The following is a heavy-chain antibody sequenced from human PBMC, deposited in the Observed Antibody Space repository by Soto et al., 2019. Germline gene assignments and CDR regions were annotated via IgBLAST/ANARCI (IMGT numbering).Heavy chain of an antibody. V-gene: IGHV3-23*01. CDR3: GKAVYGNIDYGMDV. CDR2: ISGSGGNT. D-gene: IGHD4-4*01. Sequence: GGSLRLSCAASGLTFSNYAMTWVRQAPGKGLEWVSGISGSGGNTYYVDSVKGRFTISRDNSNNTLYLQMNSLRAEDTAVYYCGKAVYGNIDYGMDVWGQGTTLTVSS. J-gene: IGHJ6*02. CDR1: GLTFSNYA.